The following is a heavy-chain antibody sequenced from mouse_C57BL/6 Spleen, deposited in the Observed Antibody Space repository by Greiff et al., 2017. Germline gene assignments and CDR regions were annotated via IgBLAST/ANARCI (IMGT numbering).Heavy chain of an antibody. J-gene: IGHJ3*01. D-gene: IGHD2-3*01. CDR2: FFPGNSDT. CDR1: GYTFTSYW. V-gene: IGHV1-5*01. Sequence: EVQLQQSGTVLARPGASVKMSCKTSGYTFTSYWMHWVKQRPGQGLEWIGAFFPGNSDTSYNQKFKGKAKLTAVTSASTAYMELSSLTNEDSAVYYCTGWLLRKFAYWGQGTLVTVSA. CDR3: TGWLLRKFAY.